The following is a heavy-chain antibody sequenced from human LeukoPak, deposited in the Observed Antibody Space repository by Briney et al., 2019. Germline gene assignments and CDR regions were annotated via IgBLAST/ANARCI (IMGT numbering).Heavy chain of an antibody. CDR1: GYTFTGDY. J-gene: IGHJ4*02. V-gene: IGHV1-46*01. D-gene: IGHD2-15*01. CDR3: ARDLVRCSGGSCYPQYYFDY. Sequence: ASVKVSFKASGYTFTGDYMHWVRQAPGQGLEWMGIINPSGGSTAYAHQFQGRVTMTRDTSTSTVYMEVSSLRSEDTAVYYCARDLVRCSGGSCYPQYYFDYWGQGTLVTVSS. CDR2: INPSGGST.